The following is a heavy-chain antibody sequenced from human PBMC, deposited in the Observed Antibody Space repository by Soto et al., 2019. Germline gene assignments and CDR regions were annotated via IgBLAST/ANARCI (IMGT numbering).Heavy chain of an antibody. CDR2: IYYSGST. J-gene: IGHJ5*02. V-gene: IGHV4-59*01. CDR1: GGSISSYY. D-gene: IGHD3-9*01. CDR3: ARQNYDILTGYYNWFDP. Sequence: SETLSLTCTVSGGSISSYYWSWIRQPPGEGLEWIGYIYYSGSTNYNPSLKSRVTISVDTSKNQFSLKLSSVTAADTAVYYCARQNYDILTGYYNWFDPWGQGTLVTVSS.